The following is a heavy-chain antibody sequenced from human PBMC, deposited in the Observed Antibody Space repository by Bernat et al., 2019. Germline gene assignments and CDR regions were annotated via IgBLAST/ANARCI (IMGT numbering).Heavy chain of an antibody. Sequence: EVQLVESGGGLVQPGGSLRLSCAASGFTVSSNYLNWIRQAPGKGLEWVSVIYNGGSTSYADSVKGRFTISRDNSKNTLYLQMNSLRVEDTAIYYCARGHGSYCFDYWGQGTLVSVSS. CDR1: GFTVSSNY. D-gene: IGHD1-26*01. CDR3: ARGHGSYCFDY. CDR2: IYNGGST. V-gene: IGHV3-66*01. J-gene: IGHJ4*02.